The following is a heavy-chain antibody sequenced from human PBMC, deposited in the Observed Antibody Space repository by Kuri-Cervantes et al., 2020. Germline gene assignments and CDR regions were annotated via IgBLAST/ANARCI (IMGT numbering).Heavy chain of an antibody. J-gene: IGHJ4*02. CDR1: GFTVSSNY. CDR3: ARAITMVRGVILYYFDY. Sequence: GESLKISCAASGFTVSSNYMSWVRQAPGKGLEWVSVIYSGGSTYYADSVKGRFTISRDNSKNTLYLQMNSLRAEDTAVYYCARAITMVRGVILYYFDYWGQGTLVTVSS. CDR2: IYSGGST. D-gene: IGHD3-10*01. V-gene: IGHV3-53*01.